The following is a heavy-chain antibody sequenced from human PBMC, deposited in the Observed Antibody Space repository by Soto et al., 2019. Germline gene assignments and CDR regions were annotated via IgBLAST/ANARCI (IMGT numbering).Heavy chain of an antibody. V-gene: IGHV3-23*04. CDR2: ISGSGGSA. CDR1: GFTFRSYA. D-gene: IGHD6-19*01. CDR3: AKDTAVSGTFVVTFDS. J-gene: IGHJ4*02. Sequence: EVQLVESGGGLVQPGGSLRLSCAASGFTFRSYAMSWVRQAPGKGLEWVSSISGSGGSAFYVDSVKGRFTISRDNSKNTLQLQMNSLRADDTAIYYCAKDTAVSGTFVVTFDSWGQGSLVTVCS.